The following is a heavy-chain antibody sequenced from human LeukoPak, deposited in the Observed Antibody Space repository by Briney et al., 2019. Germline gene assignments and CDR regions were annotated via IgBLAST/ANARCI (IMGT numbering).Heavy chain of an antibody. Sequence: GGSLRLSCAASGFTFGSYWMHWVRQAPGKGLVWVSRINSDGSSTSYADSVKGRFTISRDNAKNTLYLQMNSLRAEDTAVYYCARGYCSSTSCYTVGAFDIWGQGTMVTVSS. CDR3: ARGYCSSTSCYTVGAFDI. D-gene: IGHD2-2*02. V-gene: IGHV3-74*01. J-gene: IGHJ3*02. CDR1: GFTFGSYW. CDR2: INSDGSST.